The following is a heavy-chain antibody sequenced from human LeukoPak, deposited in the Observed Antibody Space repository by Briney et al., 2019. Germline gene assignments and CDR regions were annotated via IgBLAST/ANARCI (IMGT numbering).Heavy chain of an antibody. CDR2: ISAYNGNT. CDR1: GYTFTSYG. J-gene: IGHJ6*04. Sequence: ASVTVPCKASGYTFTSYGISWVRQAPGQGLEWMGWISAYNGNTNYAQKLQGRVTMTTDTSTSTAYMELRSLRSDDTAVYYCARDGNSGYDYYYYYGMDVWGKGTTVTVSS. V-gene: IGHV1-18*04. D-gene: IGHD5-12*01. CDR3: ARDGNSGYDYYYYYGMDV.